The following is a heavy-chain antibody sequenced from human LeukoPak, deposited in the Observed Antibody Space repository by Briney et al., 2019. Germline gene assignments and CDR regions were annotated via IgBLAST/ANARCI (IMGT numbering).Heavy chain of an antibody. CDR1: GYSISSGYY. Sequence: PSETLSLTCTVSGYSISSGYYWGWIRQPPGKGLEWIGSIYHSGSTYYNPSLKSRVTISVDTSKNQFSLKLSSVTAADTAVYYCARYNWNDLLVAFDIWGQGTMVTVSS. CDR2: IYHSGST. V-gene: IGHV4-38-2*02. J-gene: IGHJ3*02. CDR3: ARYNWNDLLVAFDI. D-gene: IGHD1-1*01.